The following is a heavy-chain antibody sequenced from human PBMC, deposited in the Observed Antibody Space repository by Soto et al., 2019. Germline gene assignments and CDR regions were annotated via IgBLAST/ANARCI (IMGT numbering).Heavy chain of an antibody. J-gene: IGHJ6*03. CDR2: IYYSGRT. V-gene: IGHV4-59*08. CDR3: AGRDCSGTNCYYLDYYYMDV. CDR1: GGSSSSYY. D-gene: IGHD2-2*01. Sequence: QVQLQEPGPGLVRPSETLSLTCTVSGGSSSSYYWTWIRQSPGRGLEWIGYIYYSGRTDYNPPLRGRLAISIDTSKNQFSLRLNSMTAADTAVYYCAGRDCSGTNCYYLDYYYMDVWGKGTTVTVSS.